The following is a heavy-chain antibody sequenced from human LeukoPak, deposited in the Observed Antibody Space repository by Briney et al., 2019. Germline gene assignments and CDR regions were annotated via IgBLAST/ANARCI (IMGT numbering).Heavy chain of an antibody. CDR2: IISGGST. CDR3: AKEYYSGLYDY. CDR1: GFTFSSYG. V-gene: IGHV3-23*01. J-gene: IGHJ4*02. Sequence: GGSLRLSCAASGFTFSSYGMSWVRQAPGKGLEWVSGIISGGSTYYADSVKGRFTISRDNSKGTLHLQMNSLRAEDRAVYYCAKEYYSGLYDYWGQGTLVTVSS. D-gene: IGHD5-12*01.